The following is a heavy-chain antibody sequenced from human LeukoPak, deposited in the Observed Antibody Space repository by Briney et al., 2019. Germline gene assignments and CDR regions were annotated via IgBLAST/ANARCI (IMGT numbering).Heavy chain of an antibody. CDR3: ATQPLAGYFDY. Sequence: SETLSLTCAVYGGSFSGYYWSWIRQPPGKGLEWIGEINHSGSTNYNPSLKSRVTISVHTSKNQFSLKLSSVTAADTAVYYCATQPLAGYFDYWGQGTLVTVSS. CDR2: INHSGST. V-gene: IGHV4-34*01. D-gene: IGHD6-19*01. J-gene: IGHJ4*02. CDR1: GGSFSGYY.